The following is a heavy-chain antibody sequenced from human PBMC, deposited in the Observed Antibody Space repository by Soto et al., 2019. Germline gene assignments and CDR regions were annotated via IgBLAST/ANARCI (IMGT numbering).Heavy chain of an antibody. D-gene: IGHD3-10*01. CDR3: AKDGVVRGVIEGYFDY. CDR1: GFTFSSYG. CDR2: ISYDGSNK. J-gene: IGHJ4*02. V-gene: IGHV3-30*18. Sequence: QVQLVESGGGVVQPGRSLRLSCAASGFTFSSYGMHWVRQAPGKGLEWVAVISYDGSNKYYADSVKGRFTISRDNSKNTLYLQMNSLRAEDTAVYYCAKDGVVRGVIEGYFDYWGQGTLVTVSS.